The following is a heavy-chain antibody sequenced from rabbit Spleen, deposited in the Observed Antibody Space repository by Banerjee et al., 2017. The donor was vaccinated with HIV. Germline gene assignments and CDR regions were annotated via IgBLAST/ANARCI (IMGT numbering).Heavy chain of an antibody. CDR1: EFDFSSYG. CDR2: IEPIFGNT. J-gene: IGHJ6*01. D-gene: IGHD1-1*01. CDR3: ARDTSTSFSTYGMDL. Sequence: QEQLVESGGGLVQPGGSLKLPCKASEFDFSSYGMSWVRQAPGKGLEWIGYIEPIFGNTYYANWVNGRFTISSHNAQNTLYLQLSSLTAADTATYFCARDTSTSFSTYGMDLWGQGTLVTVS. V-gene: IGHV1S47*01.